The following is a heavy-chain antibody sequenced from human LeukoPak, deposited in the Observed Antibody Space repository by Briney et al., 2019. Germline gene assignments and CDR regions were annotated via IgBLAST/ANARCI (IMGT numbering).Heavy chain of an antibody. D-gene: IGHD3-10*01. CDR3: ARDAELWFGELFAHQPGSWFDP. CDR1: GYTFTSYD. Sequence: GASVKVSCKGSGYTFTSYDINWVRQATGQGLEWMGWMNPNSGNTGYAQKFQGRVTITRDTSASTAYMELSSLRSEDTAVYYCARDAELWFGELFAHQPGSWFDPWGQGTLVTVSS. CDR2: MNPNSGNT. V-gene: IGHV1-8*01. J-gene: IGHJ5*02.